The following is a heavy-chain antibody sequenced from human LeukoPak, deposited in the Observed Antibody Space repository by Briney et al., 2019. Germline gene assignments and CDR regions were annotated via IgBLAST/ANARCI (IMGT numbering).Heavy chain of an antibody. V-gene: IGHV4-61*02. CDR2: IYTSGST. Sequence: SDTLSLTYTVCGGSISSYFYYESYIPDPPGKGLEWIARIYTSGSTIYNPSLKRSVRLSVDTSKNQFSLKLSSVTAGDTAVYYCARVTKGGYYKCWGQGTLVTVSS. D-gene: IGHD3-22*01. J-gene: IGHJ4*02. CDR3: ARVTKGGYYKC. CDR1: GGSISSYFYY.